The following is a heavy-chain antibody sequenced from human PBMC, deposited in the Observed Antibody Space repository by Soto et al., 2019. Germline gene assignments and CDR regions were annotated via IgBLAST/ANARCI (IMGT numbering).Heavy chain of an antibody. CDR2: IIPIFGTA. V-gene: IGHV1-69*13. D-gene: IGHD5-12*01. J-gene: IGHJ6*02. CDR1: GGTFSSYA. Sequence: ASVKVSCKASGGTFSSYAISWVRQAPGQGLEWMGGIIPIFGTANYAQKFQGRVTITADESTSTAYMELSSLRSEDTAVYYCARKGERWLKPMWNYYYYGMDVWGQGTTVTVSS. CDR3: ARKGERWLKPMWNYYYYGMDV.